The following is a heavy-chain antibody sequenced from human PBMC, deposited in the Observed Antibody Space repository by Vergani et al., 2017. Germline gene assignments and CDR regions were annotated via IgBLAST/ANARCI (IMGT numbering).Heavy chain of an antibody. CDR3: ARDSPYV. CDR2: IRNKVNSYTT. Sequence: EVQLVESGGGLVQPGGSPRLSCAASGFTFSDHYMDWVRQAPGKGLEWVGRIRNKVNSYTTEYAASVKGRFTISRDDSNNSLYLQMNSLKTEDTAVYYCARDSPYVWGKGTTVTVSS. V-gene: IGHV3-72*01. J-gene: IGHJ6*04. CDR1: GFTFSDHY.